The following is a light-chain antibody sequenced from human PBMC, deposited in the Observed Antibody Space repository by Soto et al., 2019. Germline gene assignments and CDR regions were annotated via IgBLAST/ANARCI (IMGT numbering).Light chain of an antibody. CDR2: GAS. CDR1: QSVDSY. J-gene: IGKJ5*01. V-gene: IGKV3-11*01. CDR3: QQRSKWPIT. Sequence: EIVLTQSPASLSLSPGERATLSCRASQSVDSYLVWYQQKPGQAPRLLIFGASNRATGIPARFSGSGSGTDFTLTINSLEPEDFAFYYCQQRSKWPITFGQGTRLEIK.